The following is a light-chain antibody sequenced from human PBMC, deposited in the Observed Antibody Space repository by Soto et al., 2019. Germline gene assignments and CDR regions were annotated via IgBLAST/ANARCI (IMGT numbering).Light chain of an antibody. Sequence: EIVLTQSPDILSLSPGERATLSCRAIRSVSSFLAWYQQKPGQAPRLLIYDSSKRATGIPTRFSGSGSGTDFTLTISSLEPEDFAVYYCQQRINWPLTFGGGTKVEIK. CDR1: RSVSSF. CDR3: QQRINWPLT. CDR2: DSS. J-gene: IGKJ4*01. V-gene: IGKV3-11*01.